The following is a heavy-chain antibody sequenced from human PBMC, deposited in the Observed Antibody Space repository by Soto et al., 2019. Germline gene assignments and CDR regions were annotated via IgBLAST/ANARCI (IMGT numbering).Heavy chain of an antibody. V-gene: IGHV4-39*01. CDR1: CVSIGSSSYY. CDR3: ARLMVTTNLYYHYGMDV. CDR2: IYYSGST. J-gene: IGHJ6*04. D-gene: IGHD4-17*01. Sequence: SETLSLTCTVSCVSIGSSSYYWGWIRQPPGKGLEWIGSIYYSGSTYYNPSLKSRVTISVDTSKNQFSLKLSSVTAADTAVYYCARLMVTTNLYYHYGMDVWGKGTPVTVSS.